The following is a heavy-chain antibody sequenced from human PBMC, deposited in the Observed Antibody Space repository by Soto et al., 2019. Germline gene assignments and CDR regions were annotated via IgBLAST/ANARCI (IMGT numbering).Heavy chain of an antibody. Sequence: PSETLSLTCFVSGYSITAGGYYWSWIRHHPGKGLEWIGSFYSSGSIIYNPSLRSRVTISIDRSKNRFSLNLNSVTAADTAMFYCARVNGGVLDYWGQGTLVTVSS. CDR3: ARVNGGVLDY. CDR2: FYSSGSI. J-gene: IGHJ4*02. V-gene: IGHV4-39*07. D-gene: IGHD2-8*02. CDR1: GYSITAGGYY.